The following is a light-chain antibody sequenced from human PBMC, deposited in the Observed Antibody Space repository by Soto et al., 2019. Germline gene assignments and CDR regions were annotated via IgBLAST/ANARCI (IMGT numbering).Light chain of an antibody. Sequence: EIVLTQSPATLSLSPGERATLSCRASQNISSYLAWYQQKPGQAPRLLIYDASNRATGIPARFSGSGSGTDFTLTISSLEPEDFAVYYCQQRSNWVTFGGGTKVEIK. J-gene: IGKJ4*01. CDR3: QQRSNWVT. CDR1: QNISSY. V-gene: IGKV3-11*01. CDR2: DAS.